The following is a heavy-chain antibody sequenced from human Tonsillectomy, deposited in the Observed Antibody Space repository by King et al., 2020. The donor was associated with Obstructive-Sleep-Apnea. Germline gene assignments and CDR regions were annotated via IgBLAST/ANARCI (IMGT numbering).Heavy chain of an antibody. CDR1: GGSISSGDYY. Sequence: QLQESGPGLVKPSQTLSLTCTVSGGSISSGDYYWSWVRQTPGKGLEWVGYTYSSGSTFHNPSLKRRLTISIDTSKNQFYLRLRSVTAADTAVYYCARARDYELLTGYFDYWGQGTLVTVSS. V-gene: IGHV4-30-4*01. CDR3: ARARDYELLTGYFDY. CDR2: TYSSGST. J-gene: IGHJ4*02. D-gene: IGHD3-9*01.